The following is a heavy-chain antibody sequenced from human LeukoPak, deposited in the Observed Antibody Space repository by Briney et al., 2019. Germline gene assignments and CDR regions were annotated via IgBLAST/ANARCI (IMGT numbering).Heavy chain of an antibody. V-gene: IGHV4-59*01. J-gene: IGHJ4*02. CDR3: AKRIGSYWY. CDR2: IDYSGST. Sequence: SETLSLTCTVSGDSISFNYWNWIRQPPGKGLEWIGHIDYSGSTSYNPSLKSRLTISIDTSKDQFSLYLSSVAAADTGVYYCAKRIGSYWYWGQGTLVTVSS. D-gene: IGHD1-26*01. CDR1: GDSISFNY.